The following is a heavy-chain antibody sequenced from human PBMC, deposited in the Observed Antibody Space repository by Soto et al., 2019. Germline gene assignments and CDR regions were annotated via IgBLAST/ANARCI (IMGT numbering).Heavy chain of an antibody. CDR3: ARVGGTYSETDY. CDR2: ISSSSTYI. J-gene: IGHJ4*02. Sequence: GGSLRLSCAASVFTFSSYSMNWVRQAPGKGLEWVSSISSSSTYIYYADSVKGRFTISRDNAKNSLYLQMNSLRAEDTAVYYCARVGGTYSETDYWGQGTLVTVSS. D-gene: IGHD1-26*01. V-gene: IGHV3-21*01. CDR1: VFTFSSYS.